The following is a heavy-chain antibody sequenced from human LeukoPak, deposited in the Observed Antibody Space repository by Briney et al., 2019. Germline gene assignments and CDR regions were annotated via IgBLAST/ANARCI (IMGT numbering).Heavy chain of an antibody. V-gene: IGHV4-4*09. Sequence: SETLSLTCTVSGGSISGYYWSWIRQPPGKVLEWIGYIYTSGSTNYNPSLKSRVTISVDTSKNQFSLKLSSVTAADTAVYYCARLGYYDSSVDYWGQGTLVTVSS. CDR3: ARLGYYDSSVDY. J-gene: IGHJ4*02. CDR2: IYTSGST. D-gene: IGHD3-22*01. CDR1: GGSISGYY.